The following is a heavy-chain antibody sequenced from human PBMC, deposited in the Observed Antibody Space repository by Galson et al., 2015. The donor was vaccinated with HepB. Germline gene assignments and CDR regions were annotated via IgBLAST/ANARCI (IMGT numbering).Heavy chain of an antibody. D-gene: IGHD3-22*01. V-gene: IGHV1-69*13. CDR3: ASDYYDSSGYSTY. J-gene: IGHJ4*02. CDR1: GGTFNTYT. CDR2: IIPIFGTA. Sequence: SVKVSCKASGGTFNTYTINWVRQAPGQGLEWMGGIIPIFGTANSAQRFQGRVTITADESTSTAYMELSSLRSEDTAVYYCASDYYDSSGYSTYWGQGTLVTVSS.